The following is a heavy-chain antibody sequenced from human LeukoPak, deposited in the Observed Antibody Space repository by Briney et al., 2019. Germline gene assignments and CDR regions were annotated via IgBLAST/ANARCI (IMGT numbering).Heavy chain of an antibody. V-gene: IGHV1-69*05. D-gene: IGHD3-16*01. CDR2: IIPIFGTA. CDR1: GGTSSSYA. CDR3: ARDPLGDYVWGSYFD. Sequence: SVKVSCKASGGTSSSYAISWVRQAPGQGLEWMGRIIPIFGTANYAQKFQGRVTITTDESTSTAYMELSSPRSEDTAVYYCARDPLGDYVWGSYFDWGQGTLVTVSS. J-gene: IGHJ4*02.